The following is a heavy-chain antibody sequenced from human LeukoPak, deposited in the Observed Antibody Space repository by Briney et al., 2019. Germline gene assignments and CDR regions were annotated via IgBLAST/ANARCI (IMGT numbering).Heavy chain of an antibody. D-gene: IGHD5-18*01. V-gene: IGHV3-21*01. CDR2: ISSSSSI. CDR3: ARASGDIVETATMGSY. CDR1: GFTFSSYS. J-gene: IGHJ4*02. Sequence: GGSLRLSCAASGFTFSSYSMNWVRQAPGKGLEWVSSISSSSSIYYADTVKGRFTISRDNAKNSLYLQMNSLRAEDTAVYYCARASGDIVETATMGSYWGQGTLVTVSS.